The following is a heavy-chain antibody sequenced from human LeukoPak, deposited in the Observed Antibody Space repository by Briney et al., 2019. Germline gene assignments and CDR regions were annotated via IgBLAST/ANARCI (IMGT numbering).Heavy chain of an antibody. CDR3: AKDRSWAAAGT. Sequence: GGSLRLPCAASGFTFNSYAMSWVRQAPGKGLEWVSAISGSGGSTYYADSVKGRFTISRDNSNNTLYLQMNSLRAEDTAVYYCAKDRSWAAAGTWGQGTLVTVSS. D-gene: IGHD6-13*01. J-gene: IGHJ4*02. V-gene: IGHV3-23*01. CDR1: GFTFNSYA. CDR2: ISGSGGST.